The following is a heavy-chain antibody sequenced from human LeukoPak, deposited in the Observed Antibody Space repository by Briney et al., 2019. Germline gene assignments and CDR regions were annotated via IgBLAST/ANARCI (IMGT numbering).Heavy chain of an antibody. CDR3: AAPGNYGSGPFDF. CDR1: GFSVSNNY. CDR2: IYSGGST. V-gene: IGHV3-66*01. J-gene: IGHJ4*02. Sequence: GGSLRLSCAASGFSVSNNYMSWVRQAPGKGLEWVSVIYSGGSTYYADSVKGRFTISRDNSKNTLYLQMNSLRAEDTAVYYCAAPGNYGSGPFDFWGQGTLVTVSS. D-gene: IGHD3-10*01.